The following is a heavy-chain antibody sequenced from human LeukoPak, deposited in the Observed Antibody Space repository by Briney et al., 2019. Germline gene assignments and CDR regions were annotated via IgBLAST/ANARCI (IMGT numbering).Heavy chain of an antibody. Sequence: GASLRLSCAASGFTFSSYGIHWVRQAPGKGLEWVTVISYDGSNKFYADSVKGGFTISRDNSKNTLYLQMNSLRAEDTAVYYCAKGGSADYYDSSGYYYFDYWGQGTLVTVSS. CDR3: AKGGSADYYDSSGYYYFDY. V-gene: IGHV3-30*18. D-gene: IGHD3-22*01. J-gene: IGHJ4*02. CDR1: GFTFSSYG. CDR2: ISYDGSNK.